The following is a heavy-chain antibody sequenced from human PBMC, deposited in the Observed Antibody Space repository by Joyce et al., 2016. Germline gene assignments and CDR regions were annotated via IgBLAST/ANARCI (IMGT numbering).Heavy chain of an antibody. J-gene: IGHJ4*02. CDR2: ISHDSTII. Sequence: VQLVVCGGGVVQPGRSLRLSCTASVFIVGRNGMLGVRQAHGKGLEWLALISHDSTIIYYADSVKGRHTISSDNSENSMYVRISDLKPEDTAVYYCARDGGPLDYWGQGALVTVSS. V-gene: IGHV3-30*15. D-gene: IGHD3-16*01. CDR1: VFIVGRNG. CDR3: ARDGGPLDY.